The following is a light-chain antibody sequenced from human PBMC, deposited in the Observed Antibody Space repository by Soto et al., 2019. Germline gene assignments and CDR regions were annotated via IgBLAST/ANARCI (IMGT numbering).Light chain of an antibody. CDR3: CSYAGSSTSPYV. Sequence: QPVLTQPASVSGSPGQSITISCTGTSSDVGSYNLVSWYQQHPGKAPKLMIYEVSKRPSGVSNRFSGSKSGNTASLTISGLQAEDEADYYCCSYAGSSTSPYVFGTGTKLTVL. CDR1: SSDVGSYNL. CDR2: EVS. V-gene: IGLV2-23*02. J-gene: IGLJ1*01.